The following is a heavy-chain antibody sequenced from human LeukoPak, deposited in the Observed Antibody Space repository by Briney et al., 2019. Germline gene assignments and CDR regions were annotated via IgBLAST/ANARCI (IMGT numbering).Heavy chain of an antibody. J-gene: IGHJ3*02. CDR2: IYHSGNT. CDR3: AREVLAVAGATNFDI. D-gene: IGHD6-19*01. CDR1: GYSISSGYY. V-gene: IGHV4-38-2*01. Sequence: SETLSLTCAVSGYSISSGYYWGWIRQPPGKRLEWFGSIYHSGNTYYNSSLKRRVTISVDTSKNQFSLMLSSVTAADTAVYYCAREVLAVAGATNFDIWGQGTMVTVSS.